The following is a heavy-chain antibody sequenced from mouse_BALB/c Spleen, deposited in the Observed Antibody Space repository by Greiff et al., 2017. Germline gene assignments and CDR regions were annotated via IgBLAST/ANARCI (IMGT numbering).Heavy chain of an antibody. D-gene: IGHD1-1*01. CDR1: GFTFSSYA. Sequence: EVMLVESGGGLVKPGGSLKLSCAASGFTFSSYAMSWVRQTPEKRLEWVATISSGGSYTYYPDSVKGRFTISGDNAKNTLYLQMSSLRSEDTAMYYCARAYGSSLDYWGQGTTLTVSS. V-gene: IGHV5-9-1*01. CDR3: ARAYGSSLDY. J-gene: IGHJ2*01. CDR2: ISSGGSYT.